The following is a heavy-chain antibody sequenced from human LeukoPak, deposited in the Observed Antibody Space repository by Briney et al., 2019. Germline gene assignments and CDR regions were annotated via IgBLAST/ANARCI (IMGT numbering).Heavy chain of an antibody. V-gene: IGHV5-51*01. D-gene: IGHD3-10*01. CDR1: GYSFTSYW. CDR3: ASTGYGSGSYYRGEYYFDY. CDR2: IYPGDSDT. Sequence: GESLKISCQGSGYSFTSYWIGWVRQMPGKGLEWMGIIYPGDSDTRYSPSFQGQVTISADKSISTAYLQWSSLKASDTAMYYCASTGYGSGSYYRGEYYFDYWGQGTLVTVSS. J-gene: IGHJ4*02.